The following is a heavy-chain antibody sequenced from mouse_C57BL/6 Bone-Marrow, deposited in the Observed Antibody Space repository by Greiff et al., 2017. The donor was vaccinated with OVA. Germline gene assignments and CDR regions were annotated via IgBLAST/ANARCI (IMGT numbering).Heavy chain of an antibody. CDR3: ARQTGTSYAMDY. J-gene: IGHJ4*01. D-gene: IGHD4-1*01. CDR1: GFTFSSYG. Sequence: EVHLVESGGDLVKPGGSLKLSCAASGFTFSSYGMSWVRQTPDKRLEWVATISSGGSYTYYPDSVKGRFTISRDNAKNTLYLQMSRLKSEDTAMYYCARQTGTSYAMDYWGQGTSVTVSS. CDR2: ISSGGSYT. V-gene: IGHV5-6*01.